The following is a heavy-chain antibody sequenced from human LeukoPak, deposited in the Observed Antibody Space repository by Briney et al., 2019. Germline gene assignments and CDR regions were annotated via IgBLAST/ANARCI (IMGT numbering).Heavy chain of an antibody. CDR1: GFTFSSYG. V-gene: IGHV3-30*18. CDR2: ISYGGNDK. D-gene: IGHD4-17*01. J-gene: IGHJ3*02. CDR3: AKETTTSAFDI. Sequence: GGSLRLSCAASGFTFSSYGMHWVRQAPGKGLNWVAVISYGGNDKYYADSVKGRFTISRDNSRNTLDLQMNSLRGEDTAVYYCAKETTTSAFDIWGQGTVVTVSS.